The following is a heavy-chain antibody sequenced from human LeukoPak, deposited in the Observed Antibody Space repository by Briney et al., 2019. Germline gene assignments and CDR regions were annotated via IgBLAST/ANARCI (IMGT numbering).Heavy chain of an antibody. CDR2: INPSGGST. J-gene: IGHJ5*02. V-gene: IGHV1-46*01. CDR1: GFTFTSSA. CDR3: ARDTMVRGVSPTPHNWFDP. D-gene: IGHD3-10*01. Sequence: GASVKVSCKASGFTFTSSAMHWVRQAPGQGLEWMRIINPSGGSTSYAQKFQGRVTMTRDMSTSTVYMELSSLRSEDTAVYYCARDTMVRGVSPTPHNWFDPWGQGTLVTVSS.